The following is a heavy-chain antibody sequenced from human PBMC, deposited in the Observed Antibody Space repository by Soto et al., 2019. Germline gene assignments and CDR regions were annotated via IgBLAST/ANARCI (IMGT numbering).Heavy chain of an antibody. J-gene: IGHJ4*02. D-gene: IGHD3-22*01. CDR3: SRSMYYYDTDEYLDS. CDR1: GFSFNSYA. Sequence: QVQLVESGGGVVQPGGSLKLSCAASGFSFNSYAMHWVRQAPDKGLEWVAVISNGGGDRFYADSVKGRFTISRDNSKNIAYLQMDNLRAEDTAVYFCSRSMYYYDTDEYLDSWCQGKLLTFSS. V-gene: IGHV3-30-3*01. CDR2: ISNGGGDR.